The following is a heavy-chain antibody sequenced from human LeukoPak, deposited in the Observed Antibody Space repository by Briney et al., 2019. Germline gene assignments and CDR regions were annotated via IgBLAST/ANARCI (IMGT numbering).Heavy chain of an antibody. Sequence: GASVKVSCKASGYTFTGYYMHWVRQAPGQGLEWMGWINPNSGGTNYAQKFQGRVTMTRDTSISTAYMELSRLRSDDTAVYYCARPTDYDFWSGHQYYFDYWGQGTLDTVSS. V-gene: IGHV1-2*02. CDR3: ARPTDYDFWSGHQYYFDY. J-gene: IGHJ4*02. D-gene: IGHD3-3*01. CDR2: INPNSGGT. CDR1: GYTFTGYY.